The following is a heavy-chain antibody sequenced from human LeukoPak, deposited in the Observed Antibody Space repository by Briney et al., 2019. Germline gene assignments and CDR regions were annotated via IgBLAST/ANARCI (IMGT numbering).Heavy chain of an antibody. V-gene: IGHV3-7*04. CDR2: IKEDGSEK. CDR1: GFTFSSCA. CDR3: ARDSQHLNFDH. D-gene: IGHD3-3*02. J-gene: IGHJ4*02. Sequence: GGSLRLSCAASGFTFSSCAMTWVRQAPGKGLEWVANIKEDGSEKYYVDSVKGRFTISRDNAKNSLYLQMDSLRAEDTAVYYCARDSQHLNFDHWGQGTLVTVSS.